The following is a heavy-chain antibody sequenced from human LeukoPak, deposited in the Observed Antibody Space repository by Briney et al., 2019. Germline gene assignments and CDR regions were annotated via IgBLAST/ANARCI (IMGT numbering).Heavy chain of an antibody. V-gene: IGHV3-30*18. J-gene: IGHJ3*02. Sequence: GKSLRLSCAASGFTFSNYGMHWVRQAPGKGLELVAVISYDGSNQYYADSVKGRFTISRDNSKSTLYLQMNSLRAEDTAVYYCAKDKGGGYGNDAFDIWGRGTMVTVSS. D-gene: IGHD3-16*01. CDR3: AKDKGGGYGNDAFDI. CDR2: ISYDGSNQ. CDR1: GFTFSNYG.